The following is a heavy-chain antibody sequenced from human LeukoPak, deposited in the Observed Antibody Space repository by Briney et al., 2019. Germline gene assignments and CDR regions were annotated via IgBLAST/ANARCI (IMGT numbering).Heavy chain of an antibody. J-gene: IGHJ6*02. D-gene: IGHD3-9*01. CDR2: ISAYNGNT. Sequence: GASVKVSCKASGYTFTSYGISWVRQAPGQGLEWMGWISAYNGNTNYAQKLQGRVTMTTDTSTSTAYMELRSLRSDDTAVYYCAREESYYDILTGSHGMDVWGQGTTVTVPS. V-gene: IGHV1-18*01. CDR1: GYTFTSYG. CDR3: AREESYYDILTGSHGMDV.